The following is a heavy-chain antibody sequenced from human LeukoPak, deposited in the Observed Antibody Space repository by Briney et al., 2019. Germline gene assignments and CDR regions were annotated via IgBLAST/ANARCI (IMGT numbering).Heavy chain of an antibody. D-gene: IGHD3-10*01. CDR3: ARDREVRGVILGYFDY. CDR2: IYYSGST. CDR1: GGSISSGGYY. V-gene: IGHV4-31*03. Sequence: SETLSLTCTVSGGSISSGGYYWSWIRQHPGKGLEWIGYIYYSGSTYYNPSLKSRVTISVDTSKNQFSLKLSSVTAADTAVYYCARDREVRGVILGYFDYWGQGILVTVSS. J-gene: IGHJ4*02.